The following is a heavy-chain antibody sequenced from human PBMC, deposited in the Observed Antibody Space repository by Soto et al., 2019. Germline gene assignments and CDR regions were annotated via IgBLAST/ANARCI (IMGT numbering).Heavy chain of an antibody. J-gene: IGHJ6*02. CDR3: ARDNILGILYGGMDV. CDR2: IYYSGST. V-gene: IGHV4-30-4*08. D-gene: IGHD3-3*01. Sequence: TLSLTCTVSGGSISSGYYYWSWIRQPPGKGLEWIVYIYYSGSTYYNPSLKSRVTISVGTSKNQFSLKLSSVTAADTAVYYCARDNILGILYGGMDVWGQGTTVTVSS. CDR1: GGSISSGYYY.